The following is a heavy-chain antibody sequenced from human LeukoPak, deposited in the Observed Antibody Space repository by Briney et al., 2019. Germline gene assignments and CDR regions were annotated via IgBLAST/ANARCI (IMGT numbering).Heavy chain of an antibody. D-gene: IGHD3-10*01. J-gene: IGHJ4*02. Sequence: GGSLRLSCAASGFTFSSYGMHWVRQAPAKGRAWVAVISYDGSNKYYADSVKGRFTISRDNSKNTLYLQMNSLRVEDTAVYYCAKDGSGTAITYFDYWGQGTLVTVSS. CDR1: GFTFSSYG. CDR2: ISYDGSNK. CDR3: AKDGSGTAITYFDY. V-gene: IGHV3-30*18.